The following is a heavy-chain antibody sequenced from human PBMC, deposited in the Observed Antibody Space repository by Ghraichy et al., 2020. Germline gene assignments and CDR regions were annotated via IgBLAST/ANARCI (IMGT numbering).Heavy chain of an antibody. D-gene: IGHD3-9*01. Sequence: GSLRLSCAASGFTVSSNYMSWVRQAPGKGLEWVSVIYSGGSTYYADSVKGSFTISRDNSKNTLYLQMNSLRAEDTAVYYCARNPPQLRYFDLPMYYFDYWGQGTLVTVSS. J-gene: IGHJ4*02. CDR3: ARNPPQLRYFDLPMYYFDY. CDR2: IYSGGST. CDR1: GFTVSSNY. V-gene: IGHV3-66*01.